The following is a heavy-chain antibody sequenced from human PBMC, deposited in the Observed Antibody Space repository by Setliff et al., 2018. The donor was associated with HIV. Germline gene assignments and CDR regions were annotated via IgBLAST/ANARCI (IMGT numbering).Heavy chain of an antibody. CDR2: ISHSGTA. CDR1: GGSISSADYH. V-gene: IGHV4-30-4*01. J-gene: IGHJ6*03. Sequence: SETLSLTCSVSGGSISSADYHWSWIRQPPGEGLEYIGQISHSGTAYYTPSLRSRLSMSIDTSKNQFSLNLTSMTAADTAVYYCARVPVSNYYYYMDVWGKGTTVTVSS. CDR3: ARVPVSNYYYYMDV.